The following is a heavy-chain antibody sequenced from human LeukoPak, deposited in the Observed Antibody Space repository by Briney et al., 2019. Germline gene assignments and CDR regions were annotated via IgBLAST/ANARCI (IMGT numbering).Heavy chain of an antibody. CDR2: INPSGGS. CDR1: GGSFSGNY. Sequence: SETLSLTCAVYGGSFSGNYWSWIRQPPGKGLEWIGEINPSGGSNYNPSLKSRVTMSVDKSKNQFSLNLSSVTAADTAVYYCASAEPRGIIWYPSWGQGTLVTVSS. D-gene: IGHD6-13*01. V-gene: IGHV4-34*01. J-gene: IGHJ5*02. CDR3: ASAEPRGIIWYPS.